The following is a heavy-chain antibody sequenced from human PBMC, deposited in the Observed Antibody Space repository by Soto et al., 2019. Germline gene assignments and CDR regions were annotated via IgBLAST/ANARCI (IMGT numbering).Heavy chain of an antibody. CDR3: ARLPLAAAYSDANT. J-gene: IGHJ5*02. CDR1: GYSFTSYW. D-gene: IGHD6-13*01. CDR2: IDPSDSYI. Sequence: GESLKISCKGSGYSFTSYWISWVRQMPGKGLVWMGRIDPSDSYINYSPSFQGHVTISADKSISTAYLQWSSLKALDTAMYYCARLPLAAAYSDANTWGQGTLVTVSS. V-gene: IGHV5-10-1*01.